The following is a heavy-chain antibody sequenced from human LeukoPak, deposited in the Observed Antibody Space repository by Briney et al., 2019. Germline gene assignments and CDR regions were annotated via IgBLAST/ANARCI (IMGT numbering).Heavy chain of an antibody. Sequence: GGSLRLSCAASGFTFSSYAMHWVRQAPGKGLEWVAVISYDGSNKYYADSVKGRFTISRDNSKNTLYLQMNSLRAEDTAVYYCAREYSYPTPYDSSGYVFDYWGQGTLVTVSS. CDR1: GFTFSSYA. CDR2: ISYDGSNK. V-gene: IGHV3-30*01. J-gene: IGHJ4*02. D-gene: IGHD3-22*01. CDR3: AREYSYPTPYDSSGYVFDY.